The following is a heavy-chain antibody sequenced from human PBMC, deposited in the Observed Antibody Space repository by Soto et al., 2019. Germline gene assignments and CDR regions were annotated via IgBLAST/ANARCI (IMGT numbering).Heavy chain of an antibody. D-gene: IGHD3-10*01. CDR3: ARHSYYYGSTYGCWLDP. V-gene: IGHV4-39*01. CDR2: IYYSGST. CDR1: GNSIRSSSYY. Sequence: SDTLSLTCTVSGNSIRSSSYYWGSFRQPPGKGLEWIGSIYYSGSTYYNPSLKSRVTISVDTSKNQFSLKLRSVTAADTAVYYCARHSYYYGSTYGCWLDPWGQG. J-gene: IGHJ5*02.